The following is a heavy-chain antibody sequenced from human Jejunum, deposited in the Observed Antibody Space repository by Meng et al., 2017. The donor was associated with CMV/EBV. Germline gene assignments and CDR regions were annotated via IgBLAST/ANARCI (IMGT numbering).Heavy chain of an antibody. CDR2: IYCSGRT. CDR3: ARVSGGNLSPFDI. J-gene: IGHJ3*02. Sequence: TVSGGSISSYYWSWIRQPPGKGLEYIGYIYCSGRTNYNPSLKSRVTISVDTSKNQFSLKLTSVSAADTAVYYCARVSGGNLSPFDIWGQGTMVTVSS. D-gene: IGHD4-23*01. CDR1: GGSISSYY. V-gene: IGHV4-59*01.